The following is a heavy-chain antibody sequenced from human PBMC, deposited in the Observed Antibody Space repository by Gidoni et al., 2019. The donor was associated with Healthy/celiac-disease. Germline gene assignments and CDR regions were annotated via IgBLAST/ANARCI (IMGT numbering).Heavy chain of an antibody. D-gene: IGHD6-13*01. J-gene: IGHJ3*02. CDR3: ARHVHSREIPKDAFDI. Sequence: EVQLVQSGAEVKKPGESLKISCKGSVYSFTSYWIGWVSQMPGKGLAWMGIIYPGDADTRYSPSVQCQVTISADKSISTAYLQWSSLKASDTAMYYCARHVHSREIPKDAFDIWGQGTMVTVSS. CDR2: IYPGDADT. V-gene: IGHV5-51*01. CDR1: VYSFTSYW.